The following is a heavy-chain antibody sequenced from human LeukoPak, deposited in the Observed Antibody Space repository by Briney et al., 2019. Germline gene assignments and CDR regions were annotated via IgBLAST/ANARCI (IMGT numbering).Heavy chain of an antibody. CDR3: ARAADYYDSSGYYPLDY. V-gene: IGHV4-34*01. CDR1: GGSFSGYY. D-gene: IGHD3-22*01. J-gene: IGHJ4*02. CDR2: INPSGST. Sequence: SETLSLTCAVYGGSFSGYYWSWIRQPPGKGLEWIGEINPSGSTNYNPSLKSRVTISVDTSKNQFSLKLSSVTAADTAVYYCARAADYYDSSGYYPLDYWGQGTLVTVSS.